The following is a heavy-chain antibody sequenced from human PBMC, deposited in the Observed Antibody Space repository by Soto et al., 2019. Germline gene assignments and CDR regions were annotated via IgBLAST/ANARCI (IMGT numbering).Heavy chain of an antibody. V-gene: IGHV3-73*02. CDR2: IRSKANDYAT. J-gene: IGHJ1*01. CDR3: TGGYCTGGTCYSGYFQQ. CDR1: GFTFSGST. D-gene: IGHD2-15*01. Sequence: DVQLVQSGGGLVQPGGSLKLSCAASGFTFSGSTVHWVRQASGEGLQLVGRIRSKANDYATTYIASVKGRFTSSRDDSRNTAYLQMRNLKTEDTAVYYCTGGYCTGGTCYSGYFQQWGQGALVTVSS.